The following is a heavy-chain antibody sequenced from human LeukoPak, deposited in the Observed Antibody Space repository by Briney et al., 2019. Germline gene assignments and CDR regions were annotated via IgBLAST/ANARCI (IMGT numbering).Heavy chain of an antibody. Sequence: PSETLSLTCTVSGGSISSGGYYWSWIRQHPGKGLEWIGYIYHSGSTYYNPSLKSRVTISVYTSKNQFSLKLSSVTAADTAVYYCARDSDFARDFDLWGRGTLVTVSS. CDR2: IYHSGST. CDR3: ARDSDFARDFDL. V-gene: IGHV4-31*03. CDR1: GGSISSGGYY. J-gene: IGHJ2*01.